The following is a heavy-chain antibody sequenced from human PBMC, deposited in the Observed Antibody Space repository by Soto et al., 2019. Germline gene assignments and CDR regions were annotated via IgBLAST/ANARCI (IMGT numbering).Heavy chain of an antibody. J-gene: IGHJ4*02. Sequence: EVQLLESGGGLVQPGGSLTLSCAASGFTFSAFALSWVRQAPGEGLEWVSGIVGSGGRTYYADSVKGGFTISRDNSKNTLYLQMSSLRAEDTAMYYCAKDPAGMYSSGWSQSFDFWGQGTQVTVSS. CDR3: AKDPAGMYSSGWSQSFDF. V-gene: IGHV3-23*01. CDR2: IVGSGGRT. CDR1: GFTFSAFA. D-gene: IGHD6-19*01.